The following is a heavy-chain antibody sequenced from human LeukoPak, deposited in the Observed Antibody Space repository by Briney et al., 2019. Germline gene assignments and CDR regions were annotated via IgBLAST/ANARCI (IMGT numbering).Heavy chain of an antibody. CDR3: VRDRRFSSGLSYYYYGMDV. Sequence: ASVKVSCKASSYTFTSYGISWVRQAPGQGLEWVGWISAFNGYTNYIQKFQGRVTMTTDTSTSTAYMELRSLRSDDTAVHYCVRDRRFSSGLSYYYYGMDVWGQGTTVTVSS. V-gene: IGHV1-18*01. D-gene: IGHD5-18*01. J-gene: IGHJ6*02. CDR2: ISAFNGYT. CDR1: SYTFTSYG.